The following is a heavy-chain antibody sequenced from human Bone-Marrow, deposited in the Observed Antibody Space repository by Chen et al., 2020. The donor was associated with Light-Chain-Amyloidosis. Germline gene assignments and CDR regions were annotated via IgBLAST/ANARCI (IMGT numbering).Heavy chain of an antibody. CDR1: GGSISSGGYY. J-gene: IGHJ6*02. Sequence: QVQLQESGPGLVKPSQTLSLPCTVSGGSISSGGYYWSWIRQHPGKGLEWIGYIYYSGSTYYNPSLKSLVTISVDTSKNQFSLKLSSVTAADTAVYYCARETHYYDSGDYYGMDVWGQGTTVTVSS. D-gene: IGHD3-22*01. CDR2: IYYSGST. V-gene: IGHV4-31*01. CDR3: ARETHYYDSGDYYGMDV.